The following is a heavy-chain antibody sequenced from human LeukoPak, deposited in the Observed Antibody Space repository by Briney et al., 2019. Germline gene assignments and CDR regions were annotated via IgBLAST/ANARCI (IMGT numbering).Heavy chain of an antibody. CDR1: GFTVSSNY. V-gene: IGHV3-66*01. CDR3: ARDGPIAVGGTYFDY. J-gene: IGHJ4*02. D-gene: IGHD6-19*01. CDR2: IYSGGST. Sequence: PGGSLRLSCAASGFTVSSNYMSWVRQAPGKGLEWVSVIYSGGSTYYADSVKGRFTISRDNSKNTLYLQMNSLRAEDTAVYYCARDGPIAVGGTYFDYWGQGTLVTVFS.